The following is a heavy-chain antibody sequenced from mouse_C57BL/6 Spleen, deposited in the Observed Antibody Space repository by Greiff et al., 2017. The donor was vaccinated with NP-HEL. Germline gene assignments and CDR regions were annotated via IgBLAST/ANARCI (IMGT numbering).Heavy chain of an antibody. CDR2: ISSGGSYT. V-gene: IGHV5-6*01. D-gene: IGHD4-1*01. CDR1: GFTFSSYG. CDR3: ASKLTGTGGYAMDY. Sequence: EVQLVESGGDLVKPGGSLKLSCAASGFTFSSYGMSWVRQTPDKRLEWVATISSGGSYTYYPDSVKGRFTISRDNAKNTLYLQMSSLKSEDTAMYYCASKLTGTGGYAMDYWGQGTSVTVSS. J-gene: IGHJ4*01.